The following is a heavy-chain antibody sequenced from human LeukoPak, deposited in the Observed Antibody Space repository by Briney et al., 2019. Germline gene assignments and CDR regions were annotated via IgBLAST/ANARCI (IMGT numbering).Heavy chain of an antibody. Sequence: ASVKVSSKASGYTFTGCYMHWVGPAPGQGLEGMGWINPNSGGTNYKQKVHGRVSMTMDTYISTDYMELRRLRSDDTAVYDCARETDTAMVGYWGQGTLVTVSS. CDR2: INPNSGGT. J-gene: IGHJ4*02. CDR3: ARETDTAMVGY. CDR1: GYTFTGCY. V-gene: IGHV1-2*02. D-gene: IGHD5-18*01.